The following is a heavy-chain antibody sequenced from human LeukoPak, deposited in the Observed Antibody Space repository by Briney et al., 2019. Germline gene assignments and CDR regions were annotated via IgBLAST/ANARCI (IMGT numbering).Heavy chain of an antibody. J-gene: IGHJ5*02. D-gene: IGHD2-2*01. CDR1: GGSISSGSYY. CDR3: ARGPASSLIGRRWFDP. Sequence: SQTLSLTCTVSGGSISSGSYYWSWIRQPAGKGLEWIGRIYTSGSTNYNPSLKSRVTISVDTSKNQFSLKLSSVTAADTAVYYCARGPASSLIGRRWFDPWGQGTLVTVSS. V-gene: IGHV4-61*02. CDR2: IYTSGST.